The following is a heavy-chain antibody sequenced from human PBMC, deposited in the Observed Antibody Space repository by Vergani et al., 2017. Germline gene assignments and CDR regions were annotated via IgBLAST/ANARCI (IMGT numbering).Heavy chain of an antibody. D-gene: IGHD5-24*01. CDR1: GFTFSSYG. CDR2: IWYDGSNK. CDR3: ARDGTGDGSAFDI. J-gene: IGHJ3*02. V-gene: IGHV3-33*01. Sequence: QVQLVESGGGVVQPGRSLRLSCAASGFTFSSYGMHWVRQAPGKGLEWVAVIWYDGSNKYYADSVKGRFTISRDNSKNTLYLQMNSLRAEDTAVYYCARDGTGDGSAFDIWGQGTMVTVSS.